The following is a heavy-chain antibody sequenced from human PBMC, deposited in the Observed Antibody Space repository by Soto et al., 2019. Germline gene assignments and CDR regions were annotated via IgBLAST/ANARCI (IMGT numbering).Heavy chain of an antibody. CDR2: INPNDGST. Sequence: GASVKVSCKASGYTFTNYYMHWVRQAPGQGLEWMGIINPNDGSTSYPQKFQGRVTMTRDTSTSTVYMELSSLRSEDTAVYYCARRRITGTPPPYYYGMDVWGQGTTVTVSS. D-gene: IGHD1-7*01. CDR3: ARRRITGTPPPYYYGMDV. CDR1: GYTFTNYY. V-gene: IGHV1-46*01. J-gene: IGHJ6*02.